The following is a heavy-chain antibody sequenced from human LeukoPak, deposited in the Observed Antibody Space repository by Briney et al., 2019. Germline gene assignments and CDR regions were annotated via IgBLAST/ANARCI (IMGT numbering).Heavy chain of an antibody. CDR2: ISSNGGST. CDR1: GFTFSSYA. D-gene: IGHD3-10*01. J-gene: IGHJ4*02. V-gene: IGHV3-64*01. Sequence: PGGSLRLSCAASGFTFSSYAMHWVRQAPGKGLEYVSAISSNGGSTYYANSVKGRFTISRDNSKNTLYLQMGSLRAEDMAVYYCARPYYYGSGSYYGPFDYWGQGTLVTVSS. CDR3: ARPYYYGSGSYYGPFDY.